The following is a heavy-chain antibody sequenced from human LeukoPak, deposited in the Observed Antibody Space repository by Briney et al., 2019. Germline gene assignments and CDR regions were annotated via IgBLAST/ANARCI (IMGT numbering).Heavy chain of an antibody. Sequence: PSETLSLTCTVSGGSISSYYWSWIRQPPGKGLEWIGYIYYSGSTNYNPSLKSRATISVDTSKNQFSLKLSSVTAADTAVNYCARGPERWLQLDASDALDYWGQGTLVTVSS. V-gene: IGHV4-59*01. CDR3: ARGPERWLQLDASDALDY. D-gene: IGHD5-24*01. CDR1: GGSISSYY. CDR2: IYYSGST. J-gene: IGHJ4*02.